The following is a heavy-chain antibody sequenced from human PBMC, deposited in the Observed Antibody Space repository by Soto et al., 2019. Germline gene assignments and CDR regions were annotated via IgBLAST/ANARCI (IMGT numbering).Heavy chain of an antibody. Sequence: PSETLSLTCAVYGGSFSGYYWSWIRQPPGKGLEWIGEINHSGSTNYNPSLKSRVTISVDTSKNQFSLKLSSVTAADTAVYYCARAPPVAGYYFDYWGQGTLVTVSS. J-gene: IGHJ4*02. CDR1: GGSFSGYY. CDR2: INHSGST. V-gene: IGHV4-34*01. CDR3: ARAPPVAGYYFDY. D-gene: IGHD6-19*01.